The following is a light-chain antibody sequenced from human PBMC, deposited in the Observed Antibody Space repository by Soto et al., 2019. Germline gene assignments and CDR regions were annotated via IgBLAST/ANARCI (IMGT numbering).Light chain of an antibody. CDR3: QKYNSAPWT. CDR2: AAS. V-gene: IGKV1-27*01. CDR1: QGISNY. Sequence: DIQTTQSPSSLSASVGDRVTITCRASQGISNYLAWYQQKPGKVPKLLIYAASTLQSGVPSRFSGSGSGTDFNLTISSRQPEDVATYYCQKYNSAPWTFGQGTKVEIK. J-gene: IGKJ1*01.